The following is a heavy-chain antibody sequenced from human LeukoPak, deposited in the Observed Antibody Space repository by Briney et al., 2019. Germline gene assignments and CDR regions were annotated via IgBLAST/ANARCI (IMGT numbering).Heavy chain of an antibody. D-gene: IGHD3-22*01. CDR2: IIPIFGTA. J-gene: IGHJ4*02. CDR1: GGTFSSYA. CDR3: ARVNNYYDSSGQIDY. Sequence: ASVKVSCKASGGTFSSYAISWVRQAPGQGLEWMGGIIPIFGTANYAQKFQGRVTITADKSTSTAYMELSSLRSEDTAVYYCARVNNYYDSSGQIDYWGQGTLVTVSS. V-gene: IGHV1-69*06.